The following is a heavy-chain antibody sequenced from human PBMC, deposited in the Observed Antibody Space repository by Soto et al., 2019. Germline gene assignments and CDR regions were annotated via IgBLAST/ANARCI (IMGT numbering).Heavy chain of an antibody. J-gene: IGHJ5*02. CDR3: AHIPNNYKYDWFDP. Sequence: QITLKESGPTLVKPTQTLTLTCTFSGFSLTTRGVGVGWIRQPPGKALESLALIYWDDDKRYSPALQSELPLTKDTPKNHVVQTMTNVDPVDTATYYCAHIPNNYKYDWFDPWGQGTLVSVSS. D-gene: IGHD3-10*01. V-gene: IGHV2-5*02. CDR1: GFSLTTRGVG. CDR2: IYWDDDK.